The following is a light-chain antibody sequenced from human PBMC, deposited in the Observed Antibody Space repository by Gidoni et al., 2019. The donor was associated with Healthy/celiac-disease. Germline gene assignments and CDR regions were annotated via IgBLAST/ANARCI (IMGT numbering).Light chain of an antibody. CDR1: SLRRYY. Sequence: SSELTQDPAVSVALGQTVRIKCQGDSLRRYYASWYQQKPGQAPVLVIYGKNNRPSVIPDRFSGSSSGNTASLTITVAQAEDEADYYCNSRDSSGNHLVFGTGTKVTVL. V-gene: IGLV3-19*01. J-gene: IGLJ1*01. CDR2: GKN. CDR3: NSRDSSGNHLV.